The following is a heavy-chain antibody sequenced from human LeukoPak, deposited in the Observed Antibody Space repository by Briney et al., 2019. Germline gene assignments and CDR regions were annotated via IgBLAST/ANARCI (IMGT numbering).Heavy chain of an antibody. V-gene: IGHV5-51*01. CDR3: APPYSSGWTYFDY. CDR1: GYSFTNYW. J-gene: IGHJ4*02. D-gene: IGHD6-19*01. CDR2: IYPGDSDT. Sequence: GESLKISCKGSGYSFTNYWIGWVRQMPGKGLEWMGIIYPGDSDTRYSPSFQGQVTISADKSISTAYLQWSSLKASDTAMYYCAPPYSSGWTYFDYWGQGTLVTVSS.